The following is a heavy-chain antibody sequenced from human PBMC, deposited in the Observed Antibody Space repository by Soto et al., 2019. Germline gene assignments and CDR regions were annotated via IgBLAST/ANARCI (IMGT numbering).Heavy chain of an antibody. Sequence: VQLLESGGGLAQPGGSLRLSCVGSGFTFDDYSMSWVRQAPGKGLEWVSCIGASGTITYYAEAVKGRFRISRDNSKNTLYLEMNGLRADDTATYYCAKDWAGGFRYYFDYWGQGSLVAVSS. CDR1: GFTFDDYS. V-gene: IGHV3-23*01. CDR3: AKDWAGGFRYYFDY. D-gene: IGHD3-10*01. J-gene: IGHJ4*02. CDR2: IGASGTIT.